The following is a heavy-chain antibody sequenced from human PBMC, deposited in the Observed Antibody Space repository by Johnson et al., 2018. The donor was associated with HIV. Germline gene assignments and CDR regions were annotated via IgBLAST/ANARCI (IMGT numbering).Heavy chain of an antibody. CDR1: GFTFSASG. CDR3: ARAWSLGAFDI. CDR2: IRSKANNYAT. Sequence: VQLVESGGGLVQPGGSLKLSCAASGFTFSASGMHWVRQASGKGLEWVGHIRSKANNYATAYAAPVKGRFTISRDDSKNTAYLQMNSLRAEDTAVYYCARAWSLGAFDIWGQGTMVTVSS. J-gene: IGHJ3*02. V-gene: IGHV3-73*02.